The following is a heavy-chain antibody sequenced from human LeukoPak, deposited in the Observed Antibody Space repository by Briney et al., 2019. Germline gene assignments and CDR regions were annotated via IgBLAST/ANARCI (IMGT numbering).Heavy chain of an antibody. D-gene: IGHD1-26*01. J-gene: IGHJ5*02. CDR1: GYTFISYY. Sequence: ASVKVSCKASGYTFISYYMHWVRQAPGQGLEWLGLITPSGGSTWYAQKFQGRVTMTRDMSTSTDYMELSSLRSEDTAVYYCARDNSVGDYAWWFDPWGQGTLVTVSS. CDR2: ITPSGGST. V-gene: IGHV1-46*01. CDR3: ARDNSVGDYAWWFDP.